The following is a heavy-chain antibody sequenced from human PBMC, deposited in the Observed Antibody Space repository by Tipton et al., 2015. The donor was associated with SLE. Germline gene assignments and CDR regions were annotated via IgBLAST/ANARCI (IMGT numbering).Heavy chain of an antibody. V-gene: IGHV4-31*03. CDR1: GGSISSGGHY. D-gene: IGHD3-10*01. CDR3: ARGAKERITLVRVRPYYFDY. Sequence: TLSLTCTVSGGSISSGGHYWSWIRQHPGKGLEWIGYIYHSGNTYYNPSLKSRLTISVDTSKNQFSLKLSPVTAADTAVYYCARGAKERITLVRVRPYYFDYWGQGSLVTVSS. CDR2: IYHSGNT. J-gene: IGHJ4*01.